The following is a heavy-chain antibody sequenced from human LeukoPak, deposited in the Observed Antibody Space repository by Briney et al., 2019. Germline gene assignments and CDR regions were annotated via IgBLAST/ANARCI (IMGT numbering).Heavy chain of an antibody. CDR1: GGSISSSSYY. CDR2: IYYSGST. CDR3: ARIFGGYVHGVDY. D-gene: IGHD5-12*01. V-gene: IGHV4-39*01. J-gene: IGHJ4*02. Sequence: SETLSLTCTVSGGSISSSSYYWGWIRQPPGKGPEWIGSIYYSGSTYYNPSLKSRVTISVDTSKNQFSLKLSSVTAADTAVYYCARIFGGYVHGVDYWGQGTLVTVSS.